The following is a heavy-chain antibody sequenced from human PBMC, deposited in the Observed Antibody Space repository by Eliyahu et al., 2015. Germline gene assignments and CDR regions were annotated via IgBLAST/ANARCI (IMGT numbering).Heavy chain of an antibody. Sequence: QVQLVQSGAEVKKPGSSVKVSCKASGGTFSSYAIXWVRRPPGPGEGLEWMGRIIPILGIANYAQKFQGRVTITADKSTSTAYMELSSLRSEDTAVYYCAGSIVVVPAASFDYYYYGMDVWGQGTTVTVSS. CDR3: AGSIVVVPAASFDYYYYGMDV. V-gene: IGHV1-69*04. CDR1: GGTFSSYA. CDR2: IIPILGIA. J-gene: IGHJ6*02. D-gene: IGHD2-2*01.